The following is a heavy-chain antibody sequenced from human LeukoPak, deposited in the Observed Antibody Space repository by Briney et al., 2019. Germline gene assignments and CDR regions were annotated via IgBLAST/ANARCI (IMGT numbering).Heavy chain of an antibody. J-gene: IGHJ4*02. V-gene: IGHV4-4*02. CDR3: AREGGPYRPLDY. Sequence: SETLSLTCGVSGGSISNTNWWTWVRPPPGKGLEWIGEINLQGSTNYNPSLKSRVAISVDKSDNHISLTLTSVTAADTAVYYCAREGGPYRPLDYSGQGTLVTVAS. CDR1: GGSISNTNW. CDR2: INLQGST.